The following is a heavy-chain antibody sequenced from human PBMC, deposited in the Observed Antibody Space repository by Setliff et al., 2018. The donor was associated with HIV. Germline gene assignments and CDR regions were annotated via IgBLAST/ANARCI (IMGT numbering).Heavy chain of an antibody. D-gene: IGHD2-15*01. CDR2: ISGSGTYT. V-gene: IGHV3-21*01. CDR1: GFTFTSHS. CDR3: VGPHCSSRGRCYAFDR. J-gene: IGHJ4*02. Sequence: PGGSLRLSCVTSGFTFTSHSMNWVRLRPGKGLEWVASISGSGTYTHYADSVKGRFTISRDNSKNTLYLQMNSLRAEDTAVYYCVGPHCSSRGRCYAFDRWGQGTRVTVS.